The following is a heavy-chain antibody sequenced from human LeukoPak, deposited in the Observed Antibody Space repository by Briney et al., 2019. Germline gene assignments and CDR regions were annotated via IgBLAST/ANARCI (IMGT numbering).Heavy chain of an antibody. J-gene: IGHJ6*02. Sequence: AVKVCCKASGGTFSSYAISWVRQAPGQGLEWMGRIIPILGIANYAQKFQGRVTITADKSTSTAYMELSSLRSEDTAVYYCARQPDCSGGSCYDYYYYGMDVWGQGTTVTVSS. CDR3: ARQPDCSGGSCYDYYYYGMDV. D-gene: IGHD2-15*01. V-gene: IGHV1-69*04. CDR1: GGTFSSYA. CDR2: IIPILGIA.